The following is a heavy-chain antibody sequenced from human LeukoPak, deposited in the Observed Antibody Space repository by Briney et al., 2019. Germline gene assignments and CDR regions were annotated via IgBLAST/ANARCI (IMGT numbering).Heavy chain of an antibody. CDR3: AKEAVAAAGPFDY. CDR2: INQDGSQK. J-gene: IGHJ4*02. D-gene: IGHD6-13*01. V-gene: IGHV3-7*03. Sequence: GGSLRLSCAASGFTFSIYWMSWVRQAPGKGLEWVANINQDGSQKYYVDSVKGRFTISRDNSKSTLYLQMNSLRAEDTAIYYCAKEAVAAAGPFDYWGQGTLVTVSS. CDR1: GFTFSIYW.